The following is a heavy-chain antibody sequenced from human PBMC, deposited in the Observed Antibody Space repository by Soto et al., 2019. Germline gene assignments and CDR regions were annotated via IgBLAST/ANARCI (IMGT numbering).Heavy chain of an antibody. V-gene: IGHV1-69*06. CDR3: ARITGGGLYFDY. J-gene: IGHJ4*02. CDR2: IIPIFGTA. D-gene: IGHD1-20*01. CDR1: GGTFSSYA. Sequence: ASVKVSCKASGGTFSSYAISWVRQAPGQGLEWMGGIIPIFGTANYAQKFQGRVTITADKSTSTAYMELSSLRSEDTAVYYCARITGGGLYFDYWGQGPLVTVSS.